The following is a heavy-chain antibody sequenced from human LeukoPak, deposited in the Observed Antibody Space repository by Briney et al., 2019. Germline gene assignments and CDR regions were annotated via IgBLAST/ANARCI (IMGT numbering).Heavy chain of an antibody. CDR2: IIPILGIA. Sequence: ASVKVSCKASGGTFSSYAISWVRQAPGQGLEWMGRIIPILGIANYAQKFQGRVTITADKSTSTAYMDLTNLRSDDTAIFYCARVKKLMPEFEFWGQGTLVTVSS. J-gene: IGHJ4*02. CDR1: GGTFSSYA. D-gene: IGHD2-2*01. CDR3: ARVKKLMPEFEF. V-gene: IGHV1-69*04.